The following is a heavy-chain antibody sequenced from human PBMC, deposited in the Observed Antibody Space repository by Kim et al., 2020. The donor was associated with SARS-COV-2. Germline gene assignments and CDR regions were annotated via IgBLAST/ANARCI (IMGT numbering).Heavy chain of an antibody. D-gene: IGHD3-9*01. V-gene: IGHV4-59*01. J-gene: IGHJ6*03. Sequence: SETLSLTCTVSGGSISSYYWSWIRQPPGKGLEWIGYIYYSGSTNYNPSLKSRVTISVDTSKNQFSLKLSSVTAADTAVYYCARDHYDILTGYHHMDVWGQGTTVTVSS. CDR1: GGSISSYY. CDR3: ARDHYDILTGYHHMDV. CDR2: IYYSGST.